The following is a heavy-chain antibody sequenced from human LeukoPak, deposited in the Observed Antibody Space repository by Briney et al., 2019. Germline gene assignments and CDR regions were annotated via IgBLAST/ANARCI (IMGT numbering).Heavy chain of an antibody. CDR2: IIPIFGTA. V-gene: IGHV1-69*13. J-gene: IGHJ3*02. CDR3: ARDKGEGYCSGGSCYSNAFDI. Sequence: SVKVSCKASGGTFISYAISWVRQAAGQGLEWMGGIIPIFGTANYAQKFQGRVTITADESTSTAYMELSSLRSEDTAVYYCARDKGEGYCSGGSCYSNAFDIWGQGTMVTVSS. D-gene: IGHD2-15*01. CDR1: GGTFISYA.